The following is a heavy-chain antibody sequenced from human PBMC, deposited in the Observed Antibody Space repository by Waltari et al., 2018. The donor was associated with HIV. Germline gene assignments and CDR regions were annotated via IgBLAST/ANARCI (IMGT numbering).Heavy chain of an antibody. CDR3: ARSGSYRGYFDY. D-gene: IGHD1-26*01. J-gene: IGHJ4*02. V-gene: IGHV4-59*01. CDR1: GGSISSYY. Sequence: QVQLQESGPGLVKPSETLSLTCTVSGGSISSYYWSWIRQPPGKGLEWIGYFYYSGSTNYNPSLKSRGTISVDTSKNQFSLKLSSVTAADTAVYYCARSGSYRGYFDYWGQGTLVTVSS. CDR2: FYYSGST.